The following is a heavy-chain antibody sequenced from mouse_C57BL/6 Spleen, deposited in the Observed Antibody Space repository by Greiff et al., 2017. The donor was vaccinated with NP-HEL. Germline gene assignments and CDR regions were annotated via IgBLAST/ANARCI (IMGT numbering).Heavy chain of an antibody. CDR2: IYPGDGDT. D-gene: IGHD2-5*01. J-gene: IGHJ4*01. CDR1: GYAFSSSW. CDR3: ADGPDSNYYYAMDY. V-gene: IGHV1-82*01. Sequence: QVQLKQSGPELVKPGASVKISCKASGYAFSSSWMNWVKQRPGKGLEWIGRIYPGDGDTNYNGKFKGKATLTADKSASTAYMKLRSLTSEDSAVYFCADGPDSNYYYAMDYWGQGTSVTVSS.